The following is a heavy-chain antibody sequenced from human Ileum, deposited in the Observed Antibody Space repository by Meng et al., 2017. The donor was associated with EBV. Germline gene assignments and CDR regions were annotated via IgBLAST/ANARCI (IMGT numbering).Heavy chain of an antibody. D-gene: IGHD6-19*01. V-gene: IGHV7-4-1*01. J-gene: IGHJ4*02. Sequence: VQLVQSGYDWKKPGDSVKFSCQAAGDTFISSSMNWVRHAPGQGLEWMGWININTGNPTYAQGFTGRFVFSLDTSVSTAYLQIDSLKADDTAVYYCARGNGWRFDYWGQGTLVTVSS. CDR3: ARGNGWRFDY. CDR1: GDTFISSS. CDR2: ININTGNP.